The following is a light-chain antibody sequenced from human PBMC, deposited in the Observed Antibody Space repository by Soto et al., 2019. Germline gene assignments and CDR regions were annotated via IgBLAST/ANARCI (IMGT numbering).Light chain of an antibody. J-gene: IGLJ1*01. CDR1: SRDIGGYDF. V-gene: IGLV2-8*01. CDR2: NVN. CDR3: SSYTSTGTPV. Sequence: QSVLTQPPSASGSPGQAVTISCTGTSRDIGGYDFVSWYQVRPGEAPQLIIYNVNGRPSGVPRRFSGSKSGNTASLTISGLQAEEEADYYCSSYTSTGTPVFGTGTKLTVL.